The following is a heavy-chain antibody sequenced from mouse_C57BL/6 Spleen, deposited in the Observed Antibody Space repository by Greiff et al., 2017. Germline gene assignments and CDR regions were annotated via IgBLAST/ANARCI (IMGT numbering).Heavy chain of an antibody. CDR2: ISSGSSTI. CDR1: GFTFSDYG. J-gene: IGHJ2*01. Sequence: EVKLVESGGGLVKPGGSLKLSCAASGFTFSDYGMHWVRQAPEKGLEWVAYISSGSSTIYYADKVKGRFTIARDNAKNTLFLQMTSLRSEDTAMYYCARSDSIQYYFDYWGQGTTLTVSS. D-gene: IGHD2-10*02. CDR3: ARSDSIQYYFDY. V-gene: IGHV5-17*01.